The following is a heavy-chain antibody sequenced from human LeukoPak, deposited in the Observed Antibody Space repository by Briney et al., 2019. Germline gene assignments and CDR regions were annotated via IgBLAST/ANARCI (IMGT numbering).Heavy chain of an antibody. V-gene: IGHV4-4*02. Sequence: SSETLSLTCAVSGXSIGSTYGSTWVRQPPGKGLEWIGEIHDSGSTNYNPSLKSRVTISVDKSKKQFSLNLTSVTAADTAVYYCATRATDGPLWGQGTLVTVSS. CDR1: GXSIGSTYG. D-gene: IGHD5-24*01. J-gene: IGHJ4*02. CDR2: IHDSGST. CDR3: ATRATDGPL.